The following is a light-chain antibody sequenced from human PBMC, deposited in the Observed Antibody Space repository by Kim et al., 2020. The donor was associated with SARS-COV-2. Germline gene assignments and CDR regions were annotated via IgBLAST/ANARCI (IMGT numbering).Light chain of an antibody. V-gene: IGLV3-1*01. CDR1: KVGEKY. CDR2: QDN. Sequence: VSLGQQATKTCSGDKVGEKYSGWYQQKPGQSPVMVIYQDNKRPSGIPERFSASNSGNTAALTISGAQPMDEANYYSQVWDSRKYVFGTGAKVTVL. CDR3: QVWDSRKYV. J-gene: IGLJ1*01.